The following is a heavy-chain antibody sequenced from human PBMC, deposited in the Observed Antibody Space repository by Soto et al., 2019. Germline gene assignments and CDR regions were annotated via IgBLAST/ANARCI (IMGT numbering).Heavy chain of an antibody. J-gene: IGHJ6*02. CDR3: AKRIKSGSNYVGTAMDV. Sequence: EVQLLESGGTLVQVGGSLRLSCVASGFSFSNYAVTWVRQAPGKGLEGGSGISGSGAGTYYAESVKGRFTISRDNYKKTVHLQMKSLRIEDTAVYHCAKRIKSGSNYVGTAMDVWGQGTTVIVS. D-gene: IGHD1-26*01. CDR1: GFSFSNYA. V-gene: IGHV3-23*01. CDR2: ISGSGAGT.